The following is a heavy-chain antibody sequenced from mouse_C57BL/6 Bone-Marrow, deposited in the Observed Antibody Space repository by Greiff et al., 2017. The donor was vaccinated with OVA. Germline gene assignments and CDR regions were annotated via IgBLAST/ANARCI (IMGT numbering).Heavy chain of an antibody. CDR2: IDPENGDT. CDR1: GFNIKDDY. D-gene: IGHD2-3*01. Sequence: VQLQQSGAELVRPGASVKLSCTASGFNIKDDYMHWVKQRPEQGLEWIGWIDPENGDTEYASKFQGKATITADTSSNPAYLQLSSLTSEDTAVYYCTTLWLLRGAWFAYWGQGTLVTVSA. CDR3: TTLWLLRGAWFAY. J-gene: IGHJ3*01. V-gene: IGHV14-4*01.